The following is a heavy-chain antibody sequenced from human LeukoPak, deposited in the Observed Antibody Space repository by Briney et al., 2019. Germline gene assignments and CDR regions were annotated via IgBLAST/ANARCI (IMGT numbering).Heavy chain of an antibody. D-gene: IGHD4-17*01. CDR1: GFTFSSYS. J-gene: IGHJ4*02. CDR2: ISSSSSYI. V-gene: IGHV3-21*04. Sequence: PGGSLRLSCAASGFTFSSYSMNWVRQAPGKGLEWVSSISSSSSYIYYADSVKGRFTISRDNSKNTLYLQMNSLRAEDTAVYYCATTVPTLHGYWGQGTLVTVSS. CDR3: ATTVPTLHGY.